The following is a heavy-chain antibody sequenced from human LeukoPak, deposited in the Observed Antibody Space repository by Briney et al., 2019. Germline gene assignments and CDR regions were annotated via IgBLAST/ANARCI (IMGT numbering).Heavy chain of an antibody. D-gene: IGHD6-13*01. CDR1: GFTFSSYS. CDR3: ARGHSSSPGAFDI. V-gene: IGHV3-21*01. CDR2: ISSSSSYI. J-gene: IGHJ3*02. Sequence: GGSLRLSCAAPGFTFSSYSMNWVRQAPGKGLEWVSSISSSSSYIYYADSVKGRFTISRDNAKNSLYLQMNSLRAEDTAVYYCARGHSSSPGAFDIWGQGTMVTVSS.